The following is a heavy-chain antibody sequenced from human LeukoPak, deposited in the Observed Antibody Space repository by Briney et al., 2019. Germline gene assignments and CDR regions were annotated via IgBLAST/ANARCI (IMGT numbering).Heavy chain of an antibody. D-gene: IGHD4-17*01. V-gene: IGHV4-38-2*02. J-gene: IGHJ5*02. CDR3: ARLPIDYGDYVGSWFDP. CDR1: GYSISSGYY. CDR2: IYHSGST. Sequence: SETLSLTCTVSGYSISSGYYWGWIRQPPGKGLEWIGSIYHSGSTYYNPSLKSRVTISVDTSKNQFSLKLSSVTAADTAVYYCARLPIDYGDYVGSWFDPWGQGTLVTVSS.